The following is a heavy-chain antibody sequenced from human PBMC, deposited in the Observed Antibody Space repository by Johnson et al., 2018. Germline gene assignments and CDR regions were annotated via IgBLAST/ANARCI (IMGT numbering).Heavy chain of an antibody. D-gene: IGHD3-22*01. CDR2: TRNKAHSYTT. V-gene: IGHV3-72*01. CDR3: TRERYDYDISGYSPGAFDF. Sequence: VQLVQSGGGLVQPGGSLRLSCAASGFNFSDHFMDWLRQAPGKGLEWVGRTRNKAHSYTTEYAASVKDRFTISRDESKNSLSLQMNSLKTEDTAVYYCTRERYDYDISGYSPGAFDFWGQGTLVAVSS. J-gene: IGHJ3*01. CDR1: GFNFSDHF.